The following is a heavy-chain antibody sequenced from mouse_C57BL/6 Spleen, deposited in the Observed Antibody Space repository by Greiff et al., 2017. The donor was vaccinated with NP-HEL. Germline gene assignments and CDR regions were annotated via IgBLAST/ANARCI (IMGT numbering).Heavy chain of an antibody. V-gene: IGHV2-2*01. CDR3: ARSNWDGYFDV. CDR2: IWSGGST. D-gene: IGHD4-1*01. CDR1: GFSLTSYG. Sequence: QVQLQQSGPGLVQPSQSLSITCTVSGFSLTSYGVHWVRQSPGQGLEWLGVIWSGGSTDYNAAFISRLSISKDNSKSQVFFKMNSLQADDTAIYYCARSNWDGYFDVWGTGTTVTVSS. J-gene: IGHJ1*03.